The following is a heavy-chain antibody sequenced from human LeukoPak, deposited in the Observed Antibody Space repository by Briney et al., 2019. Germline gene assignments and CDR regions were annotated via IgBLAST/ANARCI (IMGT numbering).Heavy chain of an antibody. CDR1: GGSITSYY. V-gene: IGHV4-59*08. CDR2: IFYTGSS. Sequence: PSETLSLTCIVSGGSITSYYWSWIRQPPGKGLEWIGYIFYTGSSNYNPSLKSRVTISLDRSKNQFSLRLTSVTAADTAVYYCARRPPTGFGELLFYFDYWGQGTLVTVSS. J-gene: IGHJ4*02. D-gene: IGHD3-10*01. CDR3: ARRPPTGFGELLFYFDY.